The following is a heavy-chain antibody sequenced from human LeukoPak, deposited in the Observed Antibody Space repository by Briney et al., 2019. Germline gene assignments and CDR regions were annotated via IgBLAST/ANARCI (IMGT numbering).Heavy chain of an antibody. CDR1: GYTFTNYE. CDR3: ARDSGYRIAAAALGY. V-gene: IGHV1-8*01. CDR2: MNPSSGNT. D-gene: IGHD6-13*01. Sequence: ASVKVSCKASGYTFTNYEINWVRQGTGQGLEWLGWMNPSSGNTGYAQKFQGRVTMTRDTSISTAYMELSSLRSEDTAVYYCARDSGYRIAAAALGYWGQGTLVTVSS. J-gene: IGHJ4*02.